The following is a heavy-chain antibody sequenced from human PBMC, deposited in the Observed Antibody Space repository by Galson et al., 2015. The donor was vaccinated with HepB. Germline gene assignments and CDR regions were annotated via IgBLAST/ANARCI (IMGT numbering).Heavy chain of an antibody. D-gene: IGHD6-13*01. Sequence: SLRLSCAASGFPFSDYSMNWVRQAPGKGLEWVSSISSSNTYIYYADSVKGRFTISRDNAKNSLYLQMNSLRAEDTAVYYCARGGGSSSWDYYYYGMDVWGQGTTVTVSS. CDR1: GFPFSDYS. J-gene: IGHJ6*02. CDR3: ARGGGSSSWDYYYYGMDV. CDR2: ISSSNTYI. V-gene: IGHV3-21*01.